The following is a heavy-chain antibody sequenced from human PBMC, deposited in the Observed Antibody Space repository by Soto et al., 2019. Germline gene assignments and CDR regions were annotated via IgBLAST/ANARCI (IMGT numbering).Heavy chain of an antibody. CDR3: ARQISMSSYKPTDSFDI. CDR1: GYSFTSYW. CDR2: IYPGDADT. Sequence: EVQLVQSGAEVKKPGESLKISCKGSGYSFTSYWIGWVRQMPGKGLEWMGIIYPGDADTRYSPSFQGQVTISADKSISNAYLQVSRLKASDTAMYYCARQISMSSYKPTDSFDIWGQGTMVTVSS. V-gene: IGHV5-51*01. D-gene: IGHD2-2*01. J-gene: IGHJ3*02.